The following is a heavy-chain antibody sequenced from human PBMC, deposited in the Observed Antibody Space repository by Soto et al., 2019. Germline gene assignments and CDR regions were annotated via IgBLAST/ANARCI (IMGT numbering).Heavy chain of an antibody. CDR1: GFSFTNFA. Sequence: EVQLLESGGALVQPGGSLRLSCAASGFSFTNFALSWVRQAPGKGLEWVSTFSAGGRAYYADSVKGRFTIARDSSQHTVHLQTSILRPEDKAVYYCAKESMPEHYGDTLFDYWGQGTRVTVSS. CDR3: AKESMPEHYGDTLFDY. V-gene: IGHV3-23*01. J-gene: IGHJ4*02. CDR2: FSAGGRA. D-gene: IGHD4-17*01.